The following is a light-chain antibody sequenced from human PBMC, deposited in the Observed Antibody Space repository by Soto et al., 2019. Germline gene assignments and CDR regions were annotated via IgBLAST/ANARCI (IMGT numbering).Light chain of an antibody. Sequence: QSVLTQPLSASASPGQRVTISCSGGSSNIGSNTVAWYQHLPGTAPPRLIFTAGQRPSGVPGRFSGSKSGTSASLAISGLQSEDEGDYYCISYTGSSTSYVFGSGTKVTVL. V-gene: IGLV1-44*01. CDR2: TAG. J-gene: IGLJ1*01. CDR3: ISYTGSSTSYV. CDR1: SSNIGSNT.